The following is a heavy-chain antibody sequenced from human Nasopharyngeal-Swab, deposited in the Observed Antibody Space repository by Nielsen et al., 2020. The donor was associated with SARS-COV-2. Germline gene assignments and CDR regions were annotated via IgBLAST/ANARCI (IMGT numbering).Heavy chain of an antibody. CDR3: AGYGGNSH. CDR1: GFTFSNAW. V-gene: IGHV3-53*01. Sequence: GESLKISCAASGFTFSNAWMSWVRQAPGKGLEWVSTIHSDGNTYYADSVRGRFSSSRDNSRNTVSLQMNSLRAEDTAVYYCAGYGGNSHWGQGTLVTVSS. J-gene: IGHJ4*02. CDR2: IHSDGNT. D-gene: IGHD4-23*01.